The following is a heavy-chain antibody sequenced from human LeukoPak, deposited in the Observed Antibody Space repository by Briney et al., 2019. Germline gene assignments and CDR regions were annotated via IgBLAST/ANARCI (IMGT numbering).Heavy chain of an antibody. CDR3: ARVPYSSSWPGFDP. CDR2: IYHSGST. D-gene: IGHD6-13*01. Sequence: SGTLSFTCAVSGGSISSSNWWSWVRQPPGKGLEWIGEIYHSGSTNYNPSLKSRVTISVDKSKNQFSLKLSSVTAADTAVYYCARVPYSSSWPGFDPWGQGTLVTVSS. J-gene: IGHJ5*02. V-gene: IGHV4-4*02. CDR1: GGSISSSNW.